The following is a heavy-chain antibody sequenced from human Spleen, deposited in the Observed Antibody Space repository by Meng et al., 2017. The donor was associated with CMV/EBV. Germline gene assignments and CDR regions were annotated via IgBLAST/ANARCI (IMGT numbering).Heavy chain of an antibody. CDR1: GFTFSSYW. D-gene: IGHD3-22*01. CDR2: IKQDGSEK. Sequence: GGSLRLSCAASGFTFSSYWMSWVRQAPGKGLEWVANIKQDGSEKYYVDSVKGRFTISRDNAKNSLYLQMNSLRAEDTAVYYCARVNPPPHDHDSSGYYYVGWYFDLWGRGTLVTVSS. V-gene: IGHV3-7*01. J-gene: IGHJ2*01. CDR3: ARVNPPPHDHDSSGYYYVGWYFDL.